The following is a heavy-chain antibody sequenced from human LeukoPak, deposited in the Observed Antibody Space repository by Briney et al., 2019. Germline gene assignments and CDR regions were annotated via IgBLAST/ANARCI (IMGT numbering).Heavy chain of an antibody. CDR3: ARVDGSPDY. J-gene: IGHJ4*02. D-gene: IGHD2-15*01. V-gene: IGHV1-8*03. CDR2: INPQSGNR. Sequence: ASVKVSCKASGYTFTTLDINWVGQATGQGLEWMGWINPQSGNRGYAQKFQGRVTNARDTSISTAYMELSSLRSEDSAVYYCARVDGSPDYWGQGTLVTVSS. CDR1: GYTFTTLD.